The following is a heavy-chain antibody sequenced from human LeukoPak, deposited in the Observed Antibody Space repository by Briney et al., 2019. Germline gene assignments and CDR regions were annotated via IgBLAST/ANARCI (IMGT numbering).Heavy chain of an antibody. V-gene: IGHV4-61*02. CDR2: IYTSGST. Sequence: SETLSLTCTVSGGSISSGSYYWSWIRQPAGKGLEWIGRIYTSGSTNYNPSLKSRVTISVDTSKNQFSLKLSSVTAADTAVYYCARAAIAVAGTGFDYWGQGTLVTVSS. D-gene: IGHD6-19*01. J-gene: IGHJ4*02. CDR3: ARAAIAVAGTGFDY. CDR1: GGSISSGSYY.